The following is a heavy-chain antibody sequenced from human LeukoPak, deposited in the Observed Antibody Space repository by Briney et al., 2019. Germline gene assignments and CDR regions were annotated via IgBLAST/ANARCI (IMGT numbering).Heavy chain of an antibody. V-gene: IGHV4-59*01. CDR1: GGSISSYY. J-gene: IGHJ4*02. CDR2: IYYSGST. CDR3: ARSLGGVRGVVDY. Sequence: SETLSLTCTVSGGSISSYYWSWIRQPPGKGLEWIGYIYYSGSTNYNPSLKSRVTISVDTSKNQFSLKLSSVTAADTAVYYCARSLGGVRGVVDYWGQGTLVTVSS. D-gene: IGHD3-10*01.